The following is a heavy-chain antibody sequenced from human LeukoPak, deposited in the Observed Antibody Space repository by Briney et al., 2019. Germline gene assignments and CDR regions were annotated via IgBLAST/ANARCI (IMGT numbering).Heavy chain of an antibody. V-gene: IGHV3-23*05. J-gene: IGHJ4*02. D-gene: IGHD3-10*01. CDR2: IDIYSTKT. CDR1: GFIFSTYA. Sequence: PGGSLRLSCAASGFIFSTYAMTWVRQAPGKGLEWVSAIDIYSTKTNYADSVKGRFTISRDNSKNTLYLQMNSLRGEDTAIYYCARDYKADFWGQGTLVTVSS. CDR3: ARDYKADF.